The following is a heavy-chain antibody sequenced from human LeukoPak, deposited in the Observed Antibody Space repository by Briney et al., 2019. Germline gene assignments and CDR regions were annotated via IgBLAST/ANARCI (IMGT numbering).Heavy chain of an antibody. D-gene: IGHD3/OR15-3a*01. Sequence: SQTLSLTCTVSGGSISSGSYYWSWIRQPAGKGLEWIGRIYTSGSTNYNPSLKSRVTISVDTFKNQFSLKLSSVTAADTAVYYCAREWTEVDYWGQGTLVTVSS. CDR2: IYTSGST. V-gene: IGHV4-61*02. CDR3: AREWTEVDY. J-gene: IGHJ4*02. CDR1: GGSISSGSYY.